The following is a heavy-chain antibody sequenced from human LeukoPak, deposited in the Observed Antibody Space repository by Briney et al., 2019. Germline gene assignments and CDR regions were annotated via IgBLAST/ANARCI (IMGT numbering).Heavy chain of an antibody. CDR1: GLTFSNAW. CDR3: ASSDPSLDAFDI. J-gene: IGHJ3*02. D-gene: IGHD3-10*01. Sequence: GSLRLSCAASGLTFSNAWMSWVRQAPGKGLEWIGYIYYSGSTNYNPSLKSRVTISVDTSKNQFSLKLSSVTAADTAVYYCASSDPSLDAFDIWGQGTMVAVSS. V-gene: IGHV4-59*01. CDR2: IYYSGST.